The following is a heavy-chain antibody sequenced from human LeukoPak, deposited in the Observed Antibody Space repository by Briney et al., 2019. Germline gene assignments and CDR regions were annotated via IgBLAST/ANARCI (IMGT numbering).Heavy chain of an antibody. CDR2: ISGSGGST. CDR3: AKDDRYSYGYCVDY. CDR1: GFTFSSYA. J-gene: IGHJ4*02. Sequence: GGSLRLSCAASGFTFSSYAMSWVRQAPGKGLEWVSGISGSGGSTYYADSVKGRFTISRDNSKNTLYLQMSSLRAEDTAVYYCAKDDRYSYGYCVDYWGQGTLVTVSS. D-gene: IGHD5-18*01. V-gene: IGHV3-23*01.